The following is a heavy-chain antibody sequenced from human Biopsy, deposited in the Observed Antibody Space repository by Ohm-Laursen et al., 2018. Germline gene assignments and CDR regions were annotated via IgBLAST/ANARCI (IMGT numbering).Heavy chain of an antibody. D-gene: IGHD6-19*01. CDR3: ARNTGWYGDLYYFDY. J-gene: IGHJ4*02. V-gene: IGHV1-46*01. CDR2: INPSGSTT. CDR1: GYSFTSYY. Sequence: SVKVSCKASGYSFTSYYMHWVRQAPGQGLEWMGMINPSGSTTSYPQIFQGRVTMTRDTSKSTVYMELSSPRSADTAVYFCARNTGWYGDLYYFDYWGQGTLVTVSS.